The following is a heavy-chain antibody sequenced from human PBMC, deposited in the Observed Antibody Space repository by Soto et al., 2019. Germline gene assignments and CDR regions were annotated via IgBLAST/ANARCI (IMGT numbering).Heavy chain of an antibody. CDR1: GCPLSSCY. CDR3: ARTPDH. V-gene: IGHV4-59*12. Sequence: PXXTLSLTCTFSGCPLSSCYLSLIRQPPAKGLAWLGYIYYSGSTYSNPSLKSRVTISVDTSKNQLSLKLCSVTAADTAVYYCARTPDHWGQGTMVTVSS. D-gene: IGHD2-15*01. CDR2: IYYSGST. J-gene: IGHJ4*02.